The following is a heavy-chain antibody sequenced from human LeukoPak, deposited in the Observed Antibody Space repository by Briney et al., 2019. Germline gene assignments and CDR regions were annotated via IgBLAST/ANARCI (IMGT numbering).Heavy chain of an antibody. CDR3: ARSRVVDRRGYFDF. J-gene: IGHJ4*02. CDR1: GFSLSDYP. V-gene: IGHV3-23*01. CDR2: IGGSDDT. Sequence: GDSLRLSCVASGFSLSDYPMTWVRQSPGRGLEWVSTIGGSDDTYYADSVKGRFTISRDTSKNTLYLQIHSLGAEDTAVYYCARSRVVDRRGYFDFWGQGTLVTAS. D-gene: IGHD2-15*01.